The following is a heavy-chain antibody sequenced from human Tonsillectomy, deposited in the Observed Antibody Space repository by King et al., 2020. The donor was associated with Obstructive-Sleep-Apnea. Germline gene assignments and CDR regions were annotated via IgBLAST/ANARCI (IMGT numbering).Heavy chain of an antibody. CDR2: IWYDGNDI. CDR3: ARDPYYYAKGYFDY. CDR1: GLTFSNYG. J-gene: IGHJ4*02. Sequence: VQLVESGGGVVQPGRSLRLSCVASGLTFSNYGMHWVRQAPGKGLAWVGVIWYDGNDIYFADSVKGRFTISRENYKNTLDLQMNSLRADDTAVYYCARDPYYYAKGYFDYWGQGTLVTVSS. D-gene: IGHD3-10*01. V-gene: IGHV3-33*01.